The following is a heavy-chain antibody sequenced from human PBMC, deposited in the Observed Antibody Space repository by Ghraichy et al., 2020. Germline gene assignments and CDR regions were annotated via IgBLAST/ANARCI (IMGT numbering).Heavy chain of an antibody. CDR3: ARLGFCRGGSCYSGYNWFDP. V-gene: IGHV4-39*07. D-gene: IGHD2-15*01. J-gene: IGHJ5*02. Sequence: SETLSLTCTVSGASISSSNYYWGWTRQPPGKGLEWIGYIYHSGSTYYNPSLKSRVTISVDRSKNQFSLKLSSVTAADTAVYYCARLGFCRGGSCYSGYNWFDPWGQGTLVTVSS. CDR1: GASISSSNYY. CDR2: IYHSGST.